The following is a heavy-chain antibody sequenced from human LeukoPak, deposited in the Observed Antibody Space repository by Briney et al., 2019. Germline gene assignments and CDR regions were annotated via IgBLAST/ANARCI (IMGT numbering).Heavy chain of an antibody. D-gene: IGHD3-10*01. CDR1: GCSISSYY. V-gene: IGHV4-59*01. CDR2: IYYSGST. J-gene: IGHJ4*02. CDR3: ARDHYYGSGSSYFDY. Sequence: PSETLSLTCTVSGCSISSYYWSWIRQPPGKGLEWIGCIYYSGSTNYNPSLKSRVTISVDTSKNQFSLKLSSVTAADTAVYYCARDHYYGSGSSYFDYWGQGTLVTVSS.